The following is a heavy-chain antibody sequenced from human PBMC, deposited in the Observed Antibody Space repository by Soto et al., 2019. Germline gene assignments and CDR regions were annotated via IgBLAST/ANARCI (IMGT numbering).Heavy chain of an antibody. CDR3: TRRPWAYGDYVYWFDP. V-gene: IGHV3-73*01. CDR1: GFTFSGSA. CDR2: IRSKANSYAT. J-gene: IGHJ5*02. Sequence: GGSLRLSCAASGFTFSGSAMHWVRQASGKGLEWVGRIRSKANSYATAYAASVKGRFTISRDDSKNTAYLQMNSLKTEDTAVYYCTRRPWAYGDYVYWFDPWGQGTLVTVSS. D-gene: IGHD4-17*01.